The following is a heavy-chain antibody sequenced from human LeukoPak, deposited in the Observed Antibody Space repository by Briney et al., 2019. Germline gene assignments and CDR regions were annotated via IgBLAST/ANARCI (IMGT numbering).Heavy chain of an antibody. CDR3: ARRTVASDAFDI. J-gene: IGHJ3*02. D-gene: IGHD4-17*01. Sequence: ASVKVSCKASGYTFTSYDINWVRQATRQGLEWMGWMNPNSGNTGYAQKFQGRVTMTRNTSISTAYMELSSLRSEDTAVYYCARRTVASDAFDIRGQGTMVTVSS. V-gene: IGHV1-8*01. CDR1: GYTFTSYD. CDR2: MNPNSGNT.